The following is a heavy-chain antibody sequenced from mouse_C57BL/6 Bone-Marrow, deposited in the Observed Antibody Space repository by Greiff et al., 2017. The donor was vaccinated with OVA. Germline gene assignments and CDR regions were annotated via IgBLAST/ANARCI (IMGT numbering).Heavy chain of an antibody. Sequence: QVQLQQPGAELARPGASVKLSCKASGCTFTSYGISWVKQRTGQGLEWIGEIYPRSGNTYYNEKFKGKATLTADKSSSTAYMELRSLTSEDSAVYFCARWDGPYWYFDVWGTGTTVTVSS. J-gene: IGHJ1*03. CDR1: GCTFTSYG. V-gene: IGHV1-81*01. CDR2: IYPRSGNT. CDR3: ARWDGPYWYFDV. D-gene: IGHD2-3*01.